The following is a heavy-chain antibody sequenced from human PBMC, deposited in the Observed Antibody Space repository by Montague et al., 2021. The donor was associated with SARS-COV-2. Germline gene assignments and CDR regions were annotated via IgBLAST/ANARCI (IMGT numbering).Heavy chain of an antibody. V-gene: IGHV4-31*03. CDR1: GGSISSGGYC. D-gene: IGHD3-22*01. J-gene: IGHJ3*02. CDR2: IYYSGST. Sequence: TRSLTCTVSGGSISSGGYCWSWIRQHPGKGLEWIGYIYYSGSTYYXXXLKSRVTISVNTSKNQFSLKLSSVTAADTAVYYCARVQGITMIVVAIGAFDIGAKGQWSPSLQ. CDR3: ARVQGITMIVVAIGAFDI.